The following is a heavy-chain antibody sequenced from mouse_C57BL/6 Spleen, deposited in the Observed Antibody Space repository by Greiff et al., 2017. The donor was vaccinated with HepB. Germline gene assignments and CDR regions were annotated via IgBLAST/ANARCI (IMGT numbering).Heavy chain of an antibody. CDR1: GFTFSSYA. CDR2: ISDGGSYT. Sequence: EVNLVESGGGLVKPGGSLKLSCAASGFTFSSYAMSWVRQTPEKRLEWVATISDGGSYTYYPDNVKGRFTISRDNAKNNLYLQMSHLKSEDTAMYYCARVDYDWFAYWGQGTLVTVSA. V-gene: IGHV5-4*03. CDR3: ARVDYDWFAY. J-gene: IGHJ3*01. D-gene: IGHD2-4*01.